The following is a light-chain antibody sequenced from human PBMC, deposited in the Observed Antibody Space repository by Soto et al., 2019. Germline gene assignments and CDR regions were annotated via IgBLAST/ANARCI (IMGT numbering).Light chain of an antibody. CDR3: QQYNSYWT. J-gene: IGKJ1*01. CDR2: RAS. Sequence: DIQMTQSPSTVSASIGDRVTITCRASQSISDWLAWFQQKPGKAPKLLIYRASSLESGVPSRFSGSGSGTEFTLTISSLQPDDFATYHCQQYNSYWTFGQGTKVEIK. V-gene: IGKV1-5*03. CDR1: QSISDW.